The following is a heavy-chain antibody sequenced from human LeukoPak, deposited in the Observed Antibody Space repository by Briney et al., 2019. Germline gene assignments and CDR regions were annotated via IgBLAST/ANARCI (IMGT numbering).Heavy chain of an antibody. CDR2: MSGSGGST. V-gene: IGHV3-23*01. Sequence: GGSLRLSCAASGFTFSSYAMSWVRQAPGKGLEWVSAMSGSGGSTYYADSVKGRFTISRDNSKNTLYLQMSSLRAEDTAVYYCAKDPATYNSYGSVYWGQGTLVTVSS. J-gene: IGHJ4*02. CDR1: GFTFSSYA. D-gene: IGHD5-18*01. CDR3: AKDPATYNSYGSVY.